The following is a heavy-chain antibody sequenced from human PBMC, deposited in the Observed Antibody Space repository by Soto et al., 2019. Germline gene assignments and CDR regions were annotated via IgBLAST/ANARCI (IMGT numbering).Heavy chain of an antibody. J-gene: IGHJ5*02. CDR3: ARVRIAAGHPQNWFAP. D-gene: IGHD6-13*01. Sequence: SETLSLTCTVSGGSISSYYWSWIRQPPGKGLEWIGYIYYSGSTNYNPSLKSRVTISVDTSKNQFSLKLSSVTAADTAVYYCARVRIAAGHPQNWFAPSGQGTLVTVS. V-gene: IGHV4-59*01. CDR1: GGSISSYY. CDR2: IYYSGST.